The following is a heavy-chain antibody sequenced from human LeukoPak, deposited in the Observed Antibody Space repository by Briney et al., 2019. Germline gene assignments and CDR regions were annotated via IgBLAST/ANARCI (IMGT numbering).Heavy chain of an antibody. CDR2: INPNSGGT. Sequence: GASVKVSCKASGYTFTGYYMHWVRQAPGQGLEWMGWINPNSGGTNYAQKFQGRVTMTRDTSISTAYMELSRLRSDDTAVYYCARDHGYCSSTSCYKAFDYWGQGTLVTVSS. J-gene: IGHJ4*02. D-gene: IGHD2-2*03. CDR1: GYTFTGYY. V-gene: IGHV1-2*02. CDR3: ARDHGYCSSTSCYKAFDY.